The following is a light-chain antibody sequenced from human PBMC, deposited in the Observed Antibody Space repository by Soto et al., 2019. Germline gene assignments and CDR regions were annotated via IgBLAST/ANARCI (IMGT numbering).Light chain of an antibody. J-gene: IGLJ3*02. CDR3: SSYTSSSTR. V-gene: IGLV2-14*01. Sequence: QSLLPQPASVSGSAGQSITLSCTGTSSDVGGYNDVSWYQQHPGKAPKLMIYEVSNRPSGFSNRFSGSKSGNTASLNISGIQDEDDDDYYCSSYTSSSTRFGGGTQLTVL. CDR1: SSDVGGYND. CDR2: EVS.